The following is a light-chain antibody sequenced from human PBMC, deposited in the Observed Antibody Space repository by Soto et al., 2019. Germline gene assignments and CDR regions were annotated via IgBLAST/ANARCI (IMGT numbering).Light chain of an antibody. Sequence: SYELTQPPSVSVSPGQTATITCSGDKLGDKSACWYQQKPGQSPVLVSYQDTKRPSGIPERFSGSNSGNTATLTISGTQAMDEADYYCQAWDSSTVVFGGGTKVTVL. J-gene: IGLJ2*01. V-gene: IGLV3-1*01. CDR2: QDT. CDR3: QAWDSSTVV. CDR1: KLGDKS.